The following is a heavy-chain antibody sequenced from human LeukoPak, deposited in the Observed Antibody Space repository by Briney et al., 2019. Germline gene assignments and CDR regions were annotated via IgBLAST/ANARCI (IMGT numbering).Heavy chain of an antibody. V-gene: IGHV4-34*01. CDR2: INHSGST. CDR1: GGSFSGYY. CDR3: ARNLHTRYCSSTSCYPYYYGMDV. D-gene: IGHD2-2*01. J-gene: IGHJ6*02. Sequence: SETLSLTCAVYGGSFSGYYWSWIRQPPGKGLEWIGEINHSGSTNYNPSLKSRVTISVDTSKNQFSLKLSSVTAADTAVYYCARNLHTRYCSSTSCYPYYYGMDVWGQGTTVADSS.